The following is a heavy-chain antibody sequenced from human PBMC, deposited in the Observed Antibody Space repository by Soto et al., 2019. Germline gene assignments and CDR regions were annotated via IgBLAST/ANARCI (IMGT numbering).Heavy chain of an antibody. D-gene: IGHD4-17*01. CDR3: ARRFHTVTNDHYGMDV. J-gene: IGHJ6*02. CDR1: GGSISSGDYY. CDR2: IYYSGST. V-gene: IGHV4-30-4*01. Sequence: SETLSLTCTVSGGSISSGDYYWSWIRQPPGKGLEWIGYIYYSGSTYYNPSLKSRVTISVDTSKNQFSLKLSSVTAADTAVYYCARRFHTVTNDHYGMDVWGQGTTVTVSS.